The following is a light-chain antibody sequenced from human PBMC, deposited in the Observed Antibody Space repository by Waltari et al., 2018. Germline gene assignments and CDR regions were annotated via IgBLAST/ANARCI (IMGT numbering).Light chain of an antibody. CDR1: TLGDKY. CDR3: QAWDSSTAPCV. V-gene: IGLV3-1*01. Sequence: SYELTQPPSVSVSPGQTASIPCSGDTLGDKYACWYQQKPGQSPVLVIYQDSKRPSGIPERFSGSNSGNTATLTISGTQAMDEADYYCQAWDSSTAPCVFGGGTKLTVL. J-gene: IGLJ2*01. CDR2: QDS.